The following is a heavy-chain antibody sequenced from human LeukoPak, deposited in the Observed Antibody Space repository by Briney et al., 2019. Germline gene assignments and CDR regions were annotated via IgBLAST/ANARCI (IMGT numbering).Heavy chain of an antibody. CDR2: VSGTTGNT. CDR1: GFTFSSYA. V-gene: IGHV3-23*01. CDR3: AKRPPNDNFASSPFDY. J-gene: IGHJ4*02. D-gene: IGHD1-20*01. Sequence: PGGSLRLSCAASGFTFSSYAMSWVRQAPGKGLEWVSTVSGTTGNTYYADSVKGRFTISRDNSKNTLYLQMISLRVEDTAIYYCAKRPPNDNFASSPFDYWGQGTLVTVSS.